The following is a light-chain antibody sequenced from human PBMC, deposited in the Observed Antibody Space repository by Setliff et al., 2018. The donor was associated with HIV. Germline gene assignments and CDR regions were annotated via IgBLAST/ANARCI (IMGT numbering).Light chain of an antibody. CDR1: NSNIGTTT. J-gene: IGLJ1*01. V-gene: IGLV1-44*01. CDR3: ASWDDSLKVYV. Sequence: QSVLTQSPSVSGTPGQRVTISCSGSNSNIGTTTVNWYQRLPGAAPKLLIYTNSHRLSGVPDRFSGSKSGTSASLAISGLQSEDEAEYYCASWDDSLKVYVFGRGTKHRP. CDR2: TNS.